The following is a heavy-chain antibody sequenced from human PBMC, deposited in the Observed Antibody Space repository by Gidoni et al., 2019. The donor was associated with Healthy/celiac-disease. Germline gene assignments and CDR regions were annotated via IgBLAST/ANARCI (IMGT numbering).Heavy chain of an antibody. D-gene: IGHD3-10*01. CDR1: GGSFSGYY. V-gene: IGHV4-34*01. J-gene: IGHJ3*02. Sequence: QLQLQQCGAGLLKPSATLSLTCAVYGGSFSGYYWSWIRQPPGKGLEWIGEINHSGSTNYNPSLKSRVTISVDTSKNQFSRKLSSVTAADTAVYYCASRVLLWFGDDAFDIWGQGTMVTVSS. CDR3: ASRVLLWFGDDAFDI. CDR2: INHSGST.